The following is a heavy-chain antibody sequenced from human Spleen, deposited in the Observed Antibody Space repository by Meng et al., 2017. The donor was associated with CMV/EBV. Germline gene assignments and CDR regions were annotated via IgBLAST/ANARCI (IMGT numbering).Heavy chain of an antibody. V-gene: IGHV1-69*10. Sequence: SVKVSCKTSGGTFTSYAISWVRQAPGQGLEWMGGIIPLLGVTNYAQKFQGRVTIAADKSTTTAYMELSSLRSDDTAVYYCARVPNRRSGWFDPWGQGTLVTVSS. J-gene: IGHJ5*02. D-gene: IGHD6-25*01. CDR1: GGTFTSYA. CDR3: ARVPNRRSGWFDP. CDR2: IIPLLGVT.